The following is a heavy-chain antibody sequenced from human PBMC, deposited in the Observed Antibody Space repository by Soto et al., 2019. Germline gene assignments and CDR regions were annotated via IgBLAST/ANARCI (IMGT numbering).Heavy chain of an antibody. CDR3: AIAKSSSWHNFDY. Sequence: GGSLRLSCAASGFTFSTYGMHWVRQAPGKGLEWVTVMSYDGSNKYYADSVKGRLTISRDNSKNTLYLQMTSLRAEDTAVYHCAIAKSSSWHNFDYWGQGTLVTVSS. CDR2: MSYDGSNK. V-gene: IGHV3-30*03. CDR1: GFTFSTYG. D-gene: IGHD6-13*01. J-gene: IGHJ4*02.